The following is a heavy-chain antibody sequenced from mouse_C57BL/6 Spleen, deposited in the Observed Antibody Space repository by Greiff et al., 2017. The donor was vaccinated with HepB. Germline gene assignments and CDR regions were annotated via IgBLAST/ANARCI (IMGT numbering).Heavy chain of an antibody. V-gene: IGHV5-17*01. CDR3: ARGSRYYAMYY. CDR1: GFTFSDYG. Sequence: EVQLVESGGGLVKPGGSLKLSCAASGFTFSDYGMHWVRQAPEKGLEWVAYISSGSSTIYYADTVKGRFTISRDNAKNTLFLQMTSLRSEDTAMYYCARGSRYYAMYYWGQGTSVTVSS. J-gene: IGHJ4*01. CDR2: ISSGSSTI. D-gene: IGHD1-1*01.